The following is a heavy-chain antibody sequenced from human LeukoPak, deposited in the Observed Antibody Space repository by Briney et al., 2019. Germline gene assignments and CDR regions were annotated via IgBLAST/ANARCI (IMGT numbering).Heavy chain of an antibody. CDR2: IIPIFGTA. V-gene: IGHV1-69*06. CDR3: AIVPDLIQGQYDSSGYTLPHDAFDI. D-gene: IGHD3-22*01. CDR1: GGTFSSYA. J-gene: IGHJ3*02. Sequence: ASVKVSCKASGGTFSSYAISWVRQAPGQGLEWMGRIIPIFGTANYAQKFQGRVTITADKSTSTAYMELGSLRSEDTAVHYCAIVPDLIQGQYDSSGYTLPHDAFDIWGQGTMVTVSS.